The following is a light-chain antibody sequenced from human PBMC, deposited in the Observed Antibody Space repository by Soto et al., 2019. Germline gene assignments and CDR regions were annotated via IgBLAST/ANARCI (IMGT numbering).Light chain of an antibody. Sequence: IVLTQSPATPSLSPGERAPLSCRASQSVNNFLAWYQQRPGQAPRLLMYEASSRATGVPARFSGSGSGTDFTLTISSLEPEDFAIYYCQQRRNWPPTFGQGTKVDI. V-gene: IGKV3-11*01. J-gene: IGKJ1*01. CDR1: QSVNNF. CDR3: QQRRNWPPT. CDR2: EAS.